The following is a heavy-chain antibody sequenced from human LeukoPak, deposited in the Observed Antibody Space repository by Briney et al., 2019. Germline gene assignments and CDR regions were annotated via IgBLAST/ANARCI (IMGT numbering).Heavy chain of an antibody. CDR2: IYYNVST. Sequence: SETLSLTCSVSGNSISSYYWSWIRQPPGKGLEWVGYIYYNVSTNYNPSLKSRVTISVDKSKNHFSLKLSSVTAADTAVYYSARLRAPFLDYWGQGMLVTVSS. CDR3: ARLRAPFLDY. J-gene: IGHJ4*02. CDR1: GNSISSYY. V-gene: IGHV4-59*08. D-gene: IGHD3-3*01.